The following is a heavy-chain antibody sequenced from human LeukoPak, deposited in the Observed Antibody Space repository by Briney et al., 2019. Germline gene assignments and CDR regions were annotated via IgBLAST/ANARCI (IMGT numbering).Heavy chain of an antibody. CDR2: ISWNSGSI. J-gene: IGHJ4*02. CDR1: GFTFDDYA. CDR3: AKDLMPWMAHYYDSSGYR. Sequence: GGSLRLSCAASGFTFDDYAMHWVRQAPGKGLEWVSGISWNSGSIGYADSVKGRFTISRDNAKNSLYLQMNSLRAEDTALYYCAKDLMPWMAHYYDSSGYRWGQGTLVTVSS. V-gene: IGHV3-9*01. D-gene: IGHD3-22*01.